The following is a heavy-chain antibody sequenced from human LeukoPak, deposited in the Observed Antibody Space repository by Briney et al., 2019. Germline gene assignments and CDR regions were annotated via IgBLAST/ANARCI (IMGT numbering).Heavy chain of an antibody. V-gene: IGHV3-23*01. Sequence: GGSLRLSCAASGFTFSSYAMSWVRQAPGKGLEWVSAISGSGGSTYCADSVKGRFTISRDNSKNTLYLQMNSLRAEDTAVYYCANSRGFGYFDYWGQGTLVTVSS. CDR1: GFTFSSYA. CDR2: ISGSGGST. J-gene: IGHJ4*02. D-gene: IGHD3-10*01. CDR3: ANSRGFGYFDY.